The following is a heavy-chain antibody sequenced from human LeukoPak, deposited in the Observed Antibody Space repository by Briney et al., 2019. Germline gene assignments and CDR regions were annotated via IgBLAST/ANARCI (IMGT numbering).Heavy chain of an antibody. J-gene: IGHJ4*02. Sequence: GGSLRLSCAASGFTFSSSGMHWVRQAPGKGLEWVAFIRYDGGNKYYADSVKGRFTISRDNSKNTLYLQMNSLRAEDTAVYYCANSPGDSTGWFPDSWGQGTLVTVSS. CDR3: ANSPGDSTGWFPDS. V-gene: IGHV3-30*02. D-gene: IGHD6-19*01. CDR2: IRYDGGNK. CDR1: GFTFSSSG.